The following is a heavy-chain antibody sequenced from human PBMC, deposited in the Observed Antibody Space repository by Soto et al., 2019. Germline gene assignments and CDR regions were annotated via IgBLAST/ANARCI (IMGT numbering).Heavy chain of an antibody. J-gene: IGHJ6*02. CDR2: IGESGTPT. V-gene: IGHV3-23*01. Sequence: EVQLLESGGGLVQPGGSLRLSCAASGFTFSSYAMKWVRQAPGKGLEWVSLIGESGTPTYYADSVKGRFTISRDNSGNTLFLEMYSLSAEDTAVYYCARYIPGVRYSGMDVWGQGTTVTVSS. CDR3: ARYIPGVRYSGMDV. D-gene: IGHD2-21*01. CDR1: GFTFSSYA.